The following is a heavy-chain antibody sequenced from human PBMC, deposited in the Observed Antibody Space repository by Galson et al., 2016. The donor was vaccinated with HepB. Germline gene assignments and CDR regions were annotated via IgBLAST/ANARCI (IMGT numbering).Heavy chain of an antibody. Sequence: SVKVSCKASGYTFTSYGISWVRQTPGQGLEWMGCISAYNGNTNYAQKRQGRVTMTTDTSKSTAYMELRSLRSDDTAVYYCARISSATINYYYYGMDVWGQGTTVTVSS. V-gene: IGHV1-18*01. CDR3: ARISSATINYYYYGMDV. D-gene: IGHD5-12*01. CDR2: ISAYNGNT. CDR1: GYTFTSYG. J-gene: IGHJ6*02.